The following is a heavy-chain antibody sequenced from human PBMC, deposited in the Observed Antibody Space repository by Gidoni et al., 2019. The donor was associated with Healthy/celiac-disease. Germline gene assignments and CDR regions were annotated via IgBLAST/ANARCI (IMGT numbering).Heavy chain of an antibody. Sequence: EVQLVESGGGLVQPGGSLRLSCAASGFTFSSYSMNWVRQAPGKGLEWVSYISSSSSTIYYADSVKGRFTISRDNAKNSLYLQMNSLRDEDTAVYYCARQGENYYYYGMDVWGQGTTVTVSS. J-gene: IGHJ6*02. CDR3: ARQGENYYYYGMDV. CDR1: GFTFSSYS. V-gene: IGHV3-48*02. CDR2: ISSSSSTI. D-gene: IGHD2-21*01.